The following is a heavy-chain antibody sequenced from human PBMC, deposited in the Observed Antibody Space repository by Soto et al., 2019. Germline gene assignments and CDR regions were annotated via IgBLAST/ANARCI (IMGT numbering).Heavy chain of an antibody. J-gene: IGHJ4*02. V-gene: IGHV1-18*01. D-gene: IGHD7-27*01. CDR3: ARQKLGQGMGGGTRGNY. CDR2: ISAYNGNT. Sequence: QVQLVQSGAEVKKPGASVKVSCKASGYTFTSYGISWVRQAPGQGLEWMGWISAYNGNTNYAQKLQGRVTMTTNTSTSTAYRELRSLRSDDTAVYYCARQKLGQGMGGGTRGNYWGQGTLVTVSS. CDR1: GYTFTSYG.